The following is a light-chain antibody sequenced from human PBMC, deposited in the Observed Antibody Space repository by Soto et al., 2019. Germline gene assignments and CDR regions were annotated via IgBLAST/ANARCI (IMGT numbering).Light chain of an antibody. V-gene: IGKV3-20*01. CDR3: QQYGSSPRT. J-gene: IGKJ1*01. Sequence: DIVWTLSPGALSLSQGERATLSCGASQSVSSSYLAWNQQKPGQAPRLLIYGASTRATGIPDRFSGSGSGTDFTLTISILEPEDFAVYYCQQYGSSPRTFGQGTKVEIK. CDR2: GAS. CDR1: QSVSSSY.